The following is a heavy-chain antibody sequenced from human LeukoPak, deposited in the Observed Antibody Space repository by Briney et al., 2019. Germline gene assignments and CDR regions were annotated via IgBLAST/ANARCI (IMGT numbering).Heavy chain of an antibody. Sequence: PSETLSLTCAVYGGSFSGYYWSWIRQPPGKGLEWIGEINHSGSTNYNPSLKSRVTISVDTSKNQFSLKLSSVTAAATAVYYRARGPLAVAGLYYFDYWGQGTLVTVSS. CDR3: ARGPLAVAGLYYFDY. J-gene: IGHJ4*02. D-gene: IGHD6-19*01. CDR2: INHSGST. CDR1: GGSFSGYY. V-gene: IGHV4-34*01.